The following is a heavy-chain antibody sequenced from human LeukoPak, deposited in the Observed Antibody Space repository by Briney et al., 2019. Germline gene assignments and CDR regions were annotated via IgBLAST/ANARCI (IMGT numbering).Heavy chain of an antibody. CDR3: ARRSCSSTSCYAAPFGY. J-gene: IGHJ4*02. D-gene: IGHD2-2*01. V-gene: IGHV5-10-1*01. CDR2: IDPSDSYT. CDR1: GYSFTSYW. Sequence: GESLKISFKGSGYSFTSYWISWVRQMPGKGLEWMGRIDPSDSYTNYSPSFQGHVTISADKSISTAYLQWSSLKASDTAMYYCARRSCSSTSCYAAPFGYWGQGTLVTVSS.